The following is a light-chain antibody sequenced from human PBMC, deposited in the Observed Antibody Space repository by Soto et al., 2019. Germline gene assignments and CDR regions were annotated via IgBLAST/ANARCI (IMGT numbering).Light chain of an antibody. V-gene: IGKV1-9*01. Sequence: DIQLTQSPSFLSASVGDRVIITCRASQGISSYLAWYQQKPGKAPKLLIYAASTLQSGVPSRFSGSGSGTEFTLTISSLQPEDFTTYACQDLNSYPFGYAFGHGTKEDI. CDR3: QDLNSYPFGYA. J-gene: IGKJ2*01. CDR1: QGISSY. CDR2: AAS.